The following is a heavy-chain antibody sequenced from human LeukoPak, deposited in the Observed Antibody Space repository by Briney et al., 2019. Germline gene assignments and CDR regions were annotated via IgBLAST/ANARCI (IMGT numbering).Heavy chain of an antibody. CDR3: ARAPVLLWFGEPEASAFDI. CDR1: GFTFSSYA. J-gene: IGHJ3*02. CDR2: ISGSGGST. V-gene: IGHV3-23*01. Sequence: GGSLRLSCAASGFTFSSYAMSWVRQAPGKGLEWVSAISGSGGSTYYADSVKGRFTISRDNSKNTLYLQMNSLRAEDTAVYYCARAPVLLWFGEPEASAFDIWGQGTMVTVSS. D-gene: IGHD3-10*01.